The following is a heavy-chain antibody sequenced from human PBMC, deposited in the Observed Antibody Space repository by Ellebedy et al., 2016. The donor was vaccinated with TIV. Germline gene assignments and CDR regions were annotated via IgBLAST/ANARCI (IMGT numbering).Heavy chain of an antibody. J-gene: IGHJ3*01. V-gene: IGHV3-43*02. CDR3: SKDIGNDYNLDAFDL. CDR2: LSGDGSST. Sequence: PGGSLRLSCAASGFPFGHYAMHWVRQTPGKGLQWVAVLSGDGSSTYYVSSVKGRFTISRDNSKNSLFLQMNSLTTEDTALYYCSKDIGNDYNLDAFDLWGQGTMVTVSS. D-gene: IGHD5-24*01. CDR1: GFPFGHYA.